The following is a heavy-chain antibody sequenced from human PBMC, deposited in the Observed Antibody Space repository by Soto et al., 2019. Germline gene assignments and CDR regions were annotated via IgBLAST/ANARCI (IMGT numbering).Heavy chain of an antibody. D-gene: IGHD5-18*01. J-gene: IGHJ5*02. CDR2: IYYNGII. CDR3: ARGIQEGFDP. Sequence: QVSLQESGPGLVKPSQTLSLSCTVSGDSITDGYYYLSWIRQPPGKDLEWIAYIYYNGIIHYNPSLKSRVTISLDPSKNQFSLTMTSVTDADTAVYSCARGIQEGFDPWGQGTLVTVSS. CDR1: GDSITDGYYY. V-gene: IGHV4-30-4*01.